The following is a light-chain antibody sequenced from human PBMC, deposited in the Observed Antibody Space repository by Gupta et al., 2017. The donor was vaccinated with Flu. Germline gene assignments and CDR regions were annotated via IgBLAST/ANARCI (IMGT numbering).Light chain of an antibody. V-gene: IGLV2-11*03. Sequence: TSRDVGGYHYVSWYRQHPGKAPKPMIYDVSKRPSGVPDRFSGSKSGNTASLTISGLQAEDEADYYCCSFAGSYTWVFGGGTKLTVL. J-gene: IGLJ3*02. CDR1: SRDVGGYHY. CDR2: DVS. CDR3: CSFAGSYTWV.